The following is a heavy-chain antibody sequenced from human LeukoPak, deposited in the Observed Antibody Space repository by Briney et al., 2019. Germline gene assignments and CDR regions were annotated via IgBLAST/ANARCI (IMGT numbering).Heavy chain of an antibody. CDR3: AREGPHAMTYGMDV. J-gene: IGHJ6*02. CDR2: IYTSGST. V-gene: IGHV4-4*07. D-gene: IGHD2-2*01. CDR1: GGSISSYY. Sequence: SETLSLTCAVYGGSISSYYWSWIRQPAGKGLEWIGRIYTSGSTNYNPSLKSRVTMSVDTSKNQFSLKLSSVTAADTAVYYCAREGPHAMTYGMDVWGQGTTVTVSS.